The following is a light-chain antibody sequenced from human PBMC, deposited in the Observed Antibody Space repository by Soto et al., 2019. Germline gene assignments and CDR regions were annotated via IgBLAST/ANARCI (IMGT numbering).Light chain of an antibody. CDR3: QKYNSAPLS. V-gene: IGKV1-27*01. CDR2: AAS. J-gene: IGKJ3*01. Sequence: DIKMTQSPSSLSASVGDRVTITCRASQGISTYLAWYQQKPGKGPKLLIYAASTLQSGVPSRFSGSGSGTDFTLTISSLQPEDVATYYCQKYNSAPLSFGPGTKVDIK. CDR1: QGISTY.